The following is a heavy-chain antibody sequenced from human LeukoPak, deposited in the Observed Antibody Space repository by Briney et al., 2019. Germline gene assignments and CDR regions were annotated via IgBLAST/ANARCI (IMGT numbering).Heavy chain of an antibody. V-gene: IGHV4-34*01. Sequence: SETLSLTCTVSGVSISSYYWSWIRQPPGKGLEWIGEINHSGSTNYNPSLKSRVTISVDTSKNQFSLKLSSVTAADTAVYYCARVVVGCSSTSCYFRYYYYYYYMDVWGKGTTVTVSS. D-gene: IGHD2-2*01. J-gene: IGHJ6*03. CDR1: GVSISSYY. CDR2: INHSGST. CDR3: ARVVVGCSSTSCYFRYYYYYYYMDV.